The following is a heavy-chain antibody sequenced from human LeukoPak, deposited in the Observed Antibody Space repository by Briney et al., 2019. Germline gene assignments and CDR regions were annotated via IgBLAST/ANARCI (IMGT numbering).Heavy chain of an antibody. CDR2: INHSGST. J-gene: IGHJ4*02. Sequence: SETLSLTCAVYGGSFSGYYWSWIRQPPGKGLEWIGEINHSGSTNYNPSLRSRVTISVDTSKNQFSLKLSSVTAADTAVYYCARFLYAGDYWGQGTLVTVSS. CDR1: GGSFSGYY. CDR3: ARFLYAGDY. V-gene: IGHV4-34*01. D-gene: IGHD2/OR15-2a*01.